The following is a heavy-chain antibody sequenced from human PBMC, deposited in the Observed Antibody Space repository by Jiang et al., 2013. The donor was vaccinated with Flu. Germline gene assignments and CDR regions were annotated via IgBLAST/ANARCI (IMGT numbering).Heavy chain of an antibody. D-gene: IGHD3-10*01. Sequence: SGAEVKKPGASVKVSCKASGYTFTSYGISWVRQAPGQGLEWMGWISAYNGNTNYAQKLQGRVTMTTDTSTSTAYMELRSLRSDDTAVYYCARVFAGYGSGSPGDPWGQGTLVTVSS. V-gene: IGHV1-18*01. CDR3: ARVFAGYGSGSPGDP. CDR1: GYTFTSYG. CDR2: ISAYNGNT. J-gene: IGHJ5*02.